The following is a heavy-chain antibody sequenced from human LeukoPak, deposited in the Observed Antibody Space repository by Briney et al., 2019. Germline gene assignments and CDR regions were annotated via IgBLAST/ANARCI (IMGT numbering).Heavy chain of an antibody. Sequence: GGSLRLSCAASGFTFSSYWMSWVRQAPGKGLEWVSSISSSSSYIYYADSVKGRFTISRDNAKNSLYLQMNSLRAEDTAVYYCARGGKGYSYGQRLDYWGQGTLVTVSS. V-gene: IGHV3-21*01. CDR1: GFTFSSYW. D-gene: IGHD5-18*01. CDR2: ISSSSSYI. J-gene: IGHJ4*02. CDR3: ARGGKGYSYGQRLDY.